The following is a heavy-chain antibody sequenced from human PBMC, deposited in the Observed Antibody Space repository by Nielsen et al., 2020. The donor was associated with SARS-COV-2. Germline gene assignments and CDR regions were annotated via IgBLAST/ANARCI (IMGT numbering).Heavy chain of an antibody. CDR1: GFPFSSYE. V-gene: IGHV3-48*03. CDR3: ARESVTGTDAFDI. J-gene: IGHJ3*02. CDR2: IDGNGRNI. Sequence: GESLKISCAASGFPFSSYEMNWVRQAPGKALEWLSYIDGNGRNIFYPDSVKGRSTISRDNAENSLSLQMNSLRAQDTAVYYCARESVTGTDAFDIWGQGTVVTVSS. D-gene: IGHD6-19*01.